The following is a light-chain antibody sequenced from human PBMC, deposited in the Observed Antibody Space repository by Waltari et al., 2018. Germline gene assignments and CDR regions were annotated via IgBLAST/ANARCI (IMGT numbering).Light chain of an antibody. J-gene: IGLJ1*01. Sequence: QSALTQPASVSGSPGQSIAISCTGTSGDVGAYNYVSWYQQYPGKAPQVLIYDVTNRPSGVSSRFSGSKSGNTASLTISGLQPDDEADYYCSSYTSSRTVVFGTGTEVTVL. CDR1: SGDVGAYNY. CDR3: SSYTSSRTVV. CDR2: DVT. V-gene: IGLV2-14*01.